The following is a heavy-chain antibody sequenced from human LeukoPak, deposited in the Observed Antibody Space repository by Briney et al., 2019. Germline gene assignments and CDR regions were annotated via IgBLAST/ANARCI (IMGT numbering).Heavy chain of an antibody. J-gene: IGHJ4*02. D-gene: IGHD3-10*01. CDR2: IYYSGST. CDR3: ARDRLWFGELPLRNYFDY. V-gene: IGHV4-59*01. Sequence: SETLSLTCTVSGGSISSYYWSWIRQPPGKGLEWIGYIYYSGSTNYNPSLKSRVTISVDTSKNQFSLKLSSVTAADTAVYYCARDRLWFGELPLRNYFDYWGQGTLVTVSS. CDR1: GGSISSYY.